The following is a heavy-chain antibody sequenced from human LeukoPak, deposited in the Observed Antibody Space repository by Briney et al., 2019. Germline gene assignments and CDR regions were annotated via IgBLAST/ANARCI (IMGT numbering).Heavy chain of an antibody. D-gene: IGHD3-3*01. CDR1: GGSISSYY. J-gene: IGHJ6*02. CDR2: IYYSGST. Sequence: TSKTLSLTCTVSGGSISSYYWSWIRQPPGKGLEWIGYIYYSGSTNYNPSLKSRVTISVDTSKNQFSLKLSSVTAADTAVYYCARSSPRFLEWIYGMDVWGQGTTVTVSS. CDR3: ARSSPRFLEWIYGMDV. V-gene: IGHV4-59*01.